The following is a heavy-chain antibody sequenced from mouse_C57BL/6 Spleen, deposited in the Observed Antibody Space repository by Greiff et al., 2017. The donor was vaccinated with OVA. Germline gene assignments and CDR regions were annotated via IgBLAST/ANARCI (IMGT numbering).Heavy chain of an antibody. D-gene: IGHD2-5*01. Sequence: QVQLQQPGAELVKPGASVKLSCKASGYTFTSYWMQWVKQRPGQGLEWIGEIDPSDSYTNYNQKFKGKATLTVDTSSSTAYMQLSSLTSEDSAVYYCARCSNYEAMDYWGQGTSVTVSS. CDR1: GYTFTSYW. CDR2: IDPSDSYT. V-gene: IGHV1-50*01. CDR3: ARCSNYEAMDY. J-gene: IGHJ4*01.